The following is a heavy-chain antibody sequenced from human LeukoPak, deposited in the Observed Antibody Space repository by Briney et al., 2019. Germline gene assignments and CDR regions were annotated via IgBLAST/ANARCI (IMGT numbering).Heavy chain of an antibody. Sequence: PSETLSLTCTVSTGSISSSSYYWSWIRQHPGKGLEWIGYIYYSGSTYYNPSLKSRVTISVDTSKNQFSLKLSSVTAADTAVYYCARVGAMVRGAYYFDYWGQGTLVTVSS. CDR1: TGSISSSSYY. CDR2: IYYSGST. D-gene: IGHD3-10*01. J-gene: IGHJ4*02. CDR3: ARVGAMVRGAYYFDY. V-gene: IGHV4-31*03.